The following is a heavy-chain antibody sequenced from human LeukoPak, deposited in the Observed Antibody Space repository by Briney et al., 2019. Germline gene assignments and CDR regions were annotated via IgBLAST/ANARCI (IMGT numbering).Heavy chain of an antibody. J-gene: IGHJ2*01. CDR2: ISSSSSYI. V-gene: IGHV3-21*01. Sequence: GGSLRLSCAASGFTFSSFGMNWVRQAPGKGLEWVSSISSSSSYIYYADSLKGRFTISRDNTKNSLYLQMNSLRAEDTAVYYRARVIGGVWYFDLWGRGTLVTVSS. CDR3: ARVIGGVWYFDL. CDR1: GFTFSSFG. D-gene: IGHD3-10*01.